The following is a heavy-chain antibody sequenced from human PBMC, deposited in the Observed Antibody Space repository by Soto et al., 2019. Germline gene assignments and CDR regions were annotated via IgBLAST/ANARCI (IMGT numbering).Heavy chain of an antibody. D-gene: IGHD3-22*01. Sequence: KPSETLSLTCTVCGGSISSGDYYWSWIRQPPGKGLEWIGYIYYSGSTYYNPSLKSRVTISVDTSKNQFSLKLSSVTAADTAVYYCARGGSYYYDSSGYYFGYWGQGTLVTVSS. J-gene: IGHJ4*02. CDR3: ARGGSYYYDSSGYYFGY. CDR2: IYYSGST. V-gene: IGHV4-30-4*01. CDR1: GGSISSGDYY.